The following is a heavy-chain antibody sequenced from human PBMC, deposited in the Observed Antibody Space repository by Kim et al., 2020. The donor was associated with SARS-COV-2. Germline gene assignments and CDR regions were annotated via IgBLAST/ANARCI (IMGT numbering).Heavy chain of an antibody. D-gene: IGHD6-19*01. CDR3: ARRGVDSSGWHAYYFDY. J-gene: IGHJ4*02. CDR2: IYPGDSDT. Sequence: GASLKISCKGSGYSFTSYWIGWVRQMPGKGLEWMGIIYPGDSDTRYSPSFQGQVTISADKSISTAYLQWSSLKASDTVMYYCARRGVDSSGWHAYYFDYWGQGTLVTVSS. CDR1: GYSFTSYW. V-gene: IGHV5-51*01.